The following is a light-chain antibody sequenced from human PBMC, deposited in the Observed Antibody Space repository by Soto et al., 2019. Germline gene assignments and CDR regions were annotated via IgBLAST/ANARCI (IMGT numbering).Light chain of an antibody. CDR3: PPYYISWS. CDR1: QFVSSF. Sequence: DIQMTQSPSTLSASVVDTVTITSRAMQFVSSFLGRYQQKPGKVPKLLIFDVSILASGVPSRFRGSGSGTEFTLTISSLQPEDFATYSCPPYYISWSFGDGHKVDVK. CDR2: DVS. V-gene: IGKV1-5*01. J-gene: IGKJ1*01.